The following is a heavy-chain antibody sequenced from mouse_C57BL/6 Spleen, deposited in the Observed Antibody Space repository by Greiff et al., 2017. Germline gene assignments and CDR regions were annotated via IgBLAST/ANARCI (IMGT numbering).Heavy chain of an antibody. J-gene: IGHJ3*01. CDR1: GYTFTSYW. CDR3: ARSLYDGYPAWFAY. CDR2: IDPSDSYT. V-gene: IGHV1-59*01. Sequence: QVQLKQPGAELVRPGTSVKLSCKASGYTFTSYWMHWVKQRPGQGLEWIGVIDPSDSYTNYNQKFKGKATLTVDTSSSTAYMQLSSLTSEDSAVYYCARSLYDGYPAWFAYWGQGTLVTVSA. D-gene: IGHD2-3*01.